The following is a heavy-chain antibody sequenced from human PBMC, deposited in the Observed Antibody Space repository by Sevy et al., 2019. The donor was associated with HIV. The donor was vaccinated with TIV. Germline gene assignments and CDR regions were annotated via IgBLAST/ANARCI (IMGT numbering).Heavy chain of an antibody. Sequence: ASVKVSCKASGYTFSNYYMDWVRQAPGQGLEWMGRINPNSGGTNYAQKFQGRVTMTRHTSIRTDYMELTRLRSDDTALYYCARERITMVEGVFITTYYHYGMDVWGQGTTVTVSS. J-gene: IGHJ6*02. CDR2: INPNSGGT. V-gene: IGHV1-2*06. CDR3: ARERITMVEGVFITTYYHYGMDV. CDR1: GYTFSNYY. D-gene: IGHD3-10*01.